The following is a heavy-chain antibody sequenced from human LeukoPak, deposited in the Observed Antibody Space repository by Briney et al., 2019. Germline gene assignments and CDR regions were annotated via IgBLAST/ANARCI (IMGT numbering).Heavy chain of an antibody. CDR3: ARTIVVVPAALSIEYFDY. V-gene: IGHV1-18*04. CDR2: ISDHNGNT. CDR1: GYTFTGYY. D-gene: IGHD2-2*01. Sequence: ASVKVSCKASGYTFTGYYMHWVRQAPGQGLEWMGWISDHNGNTNYAQKLQGRVTMTTDTSTSTAYMELRSLRSDDTAVYYCARTIVVVPAALSIEYFDYWGQGTLVTVSS. J-gene: IGHJ4*02.